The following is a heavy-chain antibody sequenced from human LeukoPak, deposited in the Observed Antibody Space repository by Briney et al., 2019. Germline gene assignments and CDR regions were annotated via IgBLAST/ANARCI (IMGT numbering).Heavy chain of an antibody. Sequence: SETLSLTCTVSGGSISSSSYYWGWIRQPPGKGLEWIGSIYYSGSTYYNPSLKSRVTISVDPSKNQFCMQLSSVTAADTGVYYCAGLRMSWFDPWGQGTLVTVSS. CDR1: GGSISSSSYY. V-gene: IGHV4-39*01. J-gene: IGHJ5*02. CDR3: AGLRMSWFDP. CDR2: IYYSGST.